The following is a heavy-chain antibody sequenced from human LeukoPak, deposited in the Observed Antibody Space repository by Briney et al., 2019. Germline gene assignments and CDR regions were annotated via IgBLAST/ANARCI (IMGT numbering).Heavy chain of an antibody. CDR1: GFTFSNAW. CDR2: IKSKTDGGTT. J-gene: IGHJ4*02. Sequence: GGSLTLSCAASGFTFSNAWMSWVRQAPGKGLEWIGRIKSKTDGGTTDYAAPVKGRFTISRDDSKNTLYLQMNSLKTDDTDVYYCTTNEDHGEFDYWGQGTLATVSS. D-gene: IGHD4-17*01. V-gene: IGHV3-15*01. CDR3: TTNEDHGEFDY.